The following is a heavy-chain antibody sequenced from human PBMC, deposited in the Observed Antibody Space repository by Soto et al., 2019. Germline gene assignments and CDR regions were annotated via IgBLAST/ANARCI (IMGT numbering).Heavy chain of an antibody. CDR3: ARPRGPLAAAGLDY. J-gene: IGHJ4*02. Sequence: EVQLLESGGGLVQPGGSLRLSCAASGFTFSSYAMSWVRQAPGKGLEWVSAISGSGGSTYYADSVKGRFTISRDNSKNTLYLQMNSLRAEDTDVYYCARPRGPLAAAGLDYWGQGTLVTVSS. D-gene: IGHD6-13*01. V-gene: IGHV3-23*01. CDR1: GFTFSSYA. CDR2: ISGSGGST.